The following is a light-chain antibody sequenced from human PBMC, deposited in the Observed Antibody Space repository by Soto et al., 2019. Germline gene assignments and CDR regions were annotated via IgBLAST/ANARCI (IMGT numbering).Light chain of an antibody. CDR1: SSDVGGYRY. CDR2: HVT. CDR3: SSYTSSTVDI. V-gene: IGLV2-14*03. Sequence: QSVLTQPASVSGSPGQSITISCTGTSSDVGGYRYVSWYKQHPGNAPKLKIYHVTNRPSGDSERFSGSKSGNTASLTISGLQAEDEADYYCSSYTSSTVDIFGTGTKVTVL. J-gene: IGLJ1*01.